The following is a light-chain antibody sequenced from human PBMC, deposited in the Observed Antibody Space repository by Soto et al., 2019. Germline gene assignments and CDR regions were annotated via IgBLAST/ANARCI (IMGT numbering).Light chain of an antibody. Sequence: QSALTQPASVSGSPGQSITISCTGTSSDVGGYNYVSWYQQQPGKAPKLMIYDVNNRPSGVSNRFSGSKSGNTASLTISGLQAEDEADYYCSSYTSSSTLLDVFGTGTKLTVL. CDR2: DVN. V-gene: IGLV2-14*01. CDR3: SSYTSSSTLLDV. CDR1: SSDVGGYNY. J-gene: IGLJ1*01.